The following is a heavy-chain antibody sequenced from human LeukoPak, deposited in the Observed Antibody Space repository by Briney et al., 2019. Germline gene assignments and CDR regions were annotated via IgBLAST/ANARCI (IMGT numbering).Heavy chain of an antibody. CDR1: SGSISGYY. Sequence: PSETLSLTCTVSSGSISGYYWSWIRQPPVKGLEWIGYISYSGSTNYNPSIKSRVTISVDTSKNQFSLKLSSVTAADTAVYYCARQGDDYFKDWFDPWGQGTLVTVSS. D-gene: IGHD5-24*01. J-gene: IGHJ5*02. CDR3: ARQGDDYFKDWFDP. V-gene: IGHV4-59*08. CDR2: ISYSGST.